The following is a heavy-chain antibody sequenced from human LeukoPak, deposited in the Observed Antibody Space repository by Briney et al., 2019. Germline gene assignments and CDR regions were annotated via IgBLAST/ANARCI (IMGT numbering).Heavy chain of an antibody. CDR3: TRNGVSAGFDY. CDR2: INSDGSIT. D-gene: IGHD2-8*01. V-gene: IGHV3-74*01. J-gene: IGHJ4*02. CDR1: GFTFSNYW. Sequence: GGSLRLSCAASGFTFSNYWMHWVRQAPGKGLVWVSHINSDGSITSHADSVKGRFTISRDNAKNTLYLQMNSLRAEDTAVYYCTRNGVSAGFDYWGQGTLITASS.